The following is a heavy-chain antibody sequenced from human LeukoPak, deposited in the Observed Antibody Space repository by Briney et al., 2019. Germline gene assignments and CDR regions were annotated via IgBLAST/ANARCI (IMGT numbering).Heavy chain of an antibody. J-gene: IGHJ4*02. V-gene: IGHV3-30-3*01. CDR2: ISYDGSNK. D-gene: IGHD1-26*01. Sequence: GGSLRLSCAASGFTFSSYAMHWVRQAPGKGLEWVAVISYDGSNKYYADSVKGRFTISRDNSKNTVYLQMNSLRAEDTAVYYCAKEVIVGAHFDYWGQGTLVTVSS. CDR1: GFTFSSYA. CDR3: AKEVIVGAHFDY.